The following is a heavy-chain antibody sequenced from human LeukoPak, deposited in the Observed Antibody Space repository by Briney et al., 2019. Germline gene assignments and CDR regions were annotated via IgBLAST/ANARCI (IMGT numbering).Heavy chain of an antibody. CDR1: GYSISSGYY. Sequence: SETLSLTCTVSGYSISSGYYWGWIRQPPGKGLEWIGSIYHSGSTNYNPSLKSRVTISIDKSNNQFSLKLSSVTAADTAVYYCARSRYGDYDYWGQGTLVTVSS. J-gene: IGHJ4*02. CDR3: ARSRYGDYDY. CDR2: IYHSGST. D-gene: IGHD4-17*01. V-gene: IGHV4-38-2*02.